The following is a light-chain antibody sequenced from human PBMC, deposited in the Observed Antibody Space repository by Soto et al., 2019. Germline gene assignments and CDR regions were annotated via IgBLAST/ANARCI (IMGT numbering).Light chain of an antibody. CDR2: DAS. V-gene: IGKV3-11*01. J-gene: IGKJ4*01. CDR1: QDINTY. Sequence: EVVLTQSPATLSLSPGEKATLSCRASQDINTYLGWYQQKPGQPPRRLIYDASNRASGIPARFTGSGSGTDFTLTIDTLEPEDFAIYYCQHRYNWPLTFGAGTKVEIK. CDR3: QHRYNWPLT.